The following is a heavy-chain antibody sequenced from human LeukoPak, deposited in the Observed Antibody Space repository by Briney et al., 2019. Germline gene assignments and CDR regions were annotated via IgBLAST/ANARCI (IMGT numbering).Heavy chain of an antibody. D-gene: IGHD3-16*01. CDR1: GFTFNTAW. CDR2: IKSKTDGWTT. Sequence: GGSLRLSCAVSGFTFNTAWRSWVRQAPGKGLEYIGRIKSKTDGWTTYYAAPVKVIFTISRDDSKNTLYLQMNGLKIEDTALYYCTADLRLWGQGTLVTVSS. V-gene: IGHV3-15*01. J-gene: IGHJ1*01. CDR3: TADLRL.